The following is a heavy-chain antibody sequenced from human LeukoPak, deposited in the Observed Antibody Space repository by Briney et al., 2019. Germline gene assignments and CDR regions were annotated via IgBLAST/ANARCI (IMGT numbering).Heavy chain of an antibody. V-gene: IGHV4-34*01. CDR2: INHSGST. CDR1: GGSFSGYY. Sequence: SETLSLTCAVYGGSFSGYYWSWIRQPPGKGLEWIGEINHSGSTNYNPSLKSRVTMSVDTSKNQFSLKLSSVTAADTAVYYCAGLSLPNPGSYDFWSGFGVYYYYGMDVWGQGTTVTVSS. CDR3: AGLSLPNPGSYDFWSGFGVYYYYGMDV. D-gene: IGHD3-3*01. J-gene: IGHJ6*02.